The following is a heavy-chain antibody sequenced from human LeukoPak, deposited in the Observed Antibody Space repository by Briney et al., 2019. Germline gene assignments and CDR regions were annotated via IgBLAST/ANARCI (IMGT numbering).Heavy chain of an antibody. J-gene: IGHJ5*02. V-gene: IGHV3-23*01. D-gene: IGHD6-13*01. CDR2: ITGRGDET. CDR1: GFIFSNYA. Sequence: GGSLRLSCAASGFIFSNYALMWVRQAPGKGLEWVSSITGRGDETFYADSVKGRFSLSRDNSKNMLYLQMYSLGAEDTAIYYCAKRAAAGLVDWFDPWGQGTLVTVSS. CDR3: AKRAAAGLVDWFDP.